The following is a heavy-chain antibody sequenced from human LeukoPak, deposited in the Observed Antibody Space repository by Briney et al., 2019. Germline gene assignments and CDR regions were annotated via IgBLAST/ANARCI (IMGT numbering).Heavy chain of an antibody. CDR1: GFIVSNNY. V-gene: IGHV3-64*05. D-gene: IGHD6-6*01. CDR3: VKGLDYSSSQMDS. CDR2: INTNGANT. Sequence: PGGSLRLSCVASGFIVSNNYMSWVRQAPGKGLEYVSSINTNGANTYYADSVKGRFTISRDNSRNTVYVQMNSLTPEDTAVYYCVKGLDYSSSQMDSWGQGTLVTVSS. J-gene: IGHJ4*02.